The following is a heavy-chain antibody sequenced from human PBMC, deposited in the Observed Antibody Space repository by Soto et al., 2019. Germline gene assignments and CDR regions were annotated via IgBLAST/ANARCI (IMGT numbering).Heavy chain of an antibody. CDR1: GGSFSGYY. V-gene: IGHV4-34*01. J-gene: IGHJ5*02. D-gene: IGHD6-13*01. Sequence: SETLSLTCAVYGGSFSGYYWSWIRQPPGKGLEWIGEINHSGSTNYNPSLKSRVTISVDTSKNQFSLKLSSVTAADTAVYYCARKVAAARSRYNWIDPSGQATLVTVSS. CDR3: ARKVAAARSRYNWIDP. CDR2: INHSGST.